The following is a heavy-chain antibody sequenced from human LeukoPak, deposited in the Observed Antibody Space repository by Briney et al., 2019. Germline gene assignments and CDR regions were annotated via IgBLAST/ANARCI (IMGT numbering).Heavy chain of an antibody. D-gene: IGHD4-17*01. J-gene: IGHJ5*02. CDR3: AVAVTTLNWFDP. V-gene: IGHV4-34*01. CDR1: GGSFSGYY. CDR2: INHSGST. Sequence: SETLSLTCAVYGGSFSGYYWSWIRQPPGKGLEWIGEINHSGSTNYNPSLKSRVTISVDTSKNQFSLKLSSVTAADTAVYYCAVAVTTLNWFDPWGQGTLVTVSS.